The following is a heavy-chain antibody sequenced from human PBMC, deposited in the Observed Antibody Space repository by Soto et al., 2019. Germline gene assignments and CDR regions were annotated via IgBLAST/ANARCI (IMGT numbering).Heavy chain of an antibody. CDR1: GFTFDDYA. CDR2: TSWNSGSI. J-gene: IGHJ4*02. Sequence: GGSLRLSCAASGFTFDDYAMHWVRQAPGKGLEWVSGTSWNSGSIGYADSVKGRFTISRDNAKNSLYLQMNSLRAEDTALYYCAKDDYYDSSGYYQYWGQGXLVTVYS. V-gene: IGHV3-9*01. D-gene: IGHD3-22*01. CDR3: AKDDYYDSSGYYQY.